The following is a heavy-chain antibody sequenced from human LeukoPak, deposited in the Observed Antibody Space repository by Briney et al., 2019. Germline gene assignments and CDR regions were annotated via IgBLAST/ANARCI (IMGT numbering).Heavy chain of an antibody. CDR1: GFTFSSYA. CDR2: ISGSGGST. J-gene: IGHJ4*02. Sequence: GGSLRLSCAASGFTFSSYAMSCVRQAPGKGLEWVSAISGSGGSTYYADSVKGRFTISRDNSKNTLYLQMNSLRAEDTAVYYCAKVDKDYGDYPTSGYYFDNWGQGTLVTVSS. CDR3: AKVDKDYGDYPTSGYYFDN. V-gene: IGHV3-23*01. D-gene: IGHD4-17*01.